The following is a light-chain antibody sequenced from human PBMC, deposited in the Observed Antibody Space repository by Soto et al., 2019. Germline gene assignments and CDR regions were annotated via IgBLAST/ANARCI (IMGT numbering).Light chain of an antibody. CDR1: SSNIGGDT. J-gene: IGLJ3*02. CDR2: GSS. Sequence: QSVLIQPPSVSGTPGQRVTISCSGSSSNIGGDTVSWFQLLPGTAPKLLIYGSSQRPSGVPDRFSGSRSGTSASLALSGLRSEDGADYYCAAWDNRLRVRVFGGGTTLTVL. CDR3: AAWDNRLRVRV. V-gene: IGLV1-44*01.